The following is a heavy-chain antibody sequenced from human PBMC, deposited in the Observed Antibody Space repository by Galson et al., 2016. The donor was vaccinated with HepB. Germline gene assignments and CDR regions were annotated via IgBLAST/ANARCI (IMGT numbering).Heavy chain of an antibody. Sequence: QSGAEVKKPGESLRISCQGSGYSFSSYWISWVRQMPGKGLEWMGSIDPSDSSTNYGKAFQGHVNMSSDKSINTAYLQWSSLKASDTAMYYCARFGSNYYDILTQGYYWGQGTLVTVSS. J-gene: IGHJ4*02. CDR3: ARFGSNYYDILTQGYY. D-gene: IGHD3-22*01. CDR2: IDPSDSST. CDR1: GYSFSSYW. V-gene: IGHV5-10-1*01.